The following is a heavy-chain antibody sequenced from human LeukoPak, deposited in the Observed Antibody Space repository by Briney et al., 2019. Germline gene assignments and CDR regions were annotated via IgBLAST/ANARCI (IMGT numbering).Heavy chain of an antibody. J-gene: IGHJ5*02. CDR1: GGTFSSYA. CDR2: IIPIFGTA. CDR3: ARVERYYDILTGHYSWFDP. Sequence: SVKVSCKASGGTFSSYAISWARQAAGQGLEWMGGIIPIFGTANYAQNFQGRVTVTADESTSTAYMQLSSLRSEDTAVYYCARVERYYDILTGHYSWFDPWGQGTLVTVSS. D-gene: IGHD3-9*01. V-gene: IGHV1-69*13.